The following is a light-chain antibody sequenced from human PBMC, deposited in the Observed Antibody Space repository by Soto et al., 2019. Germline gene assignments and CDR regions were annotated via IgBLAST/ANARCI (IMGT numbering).Light chain of an antibody. Sequence: EIELTQSPGTLSLSPAERATLXCRASQSVSSSYLAWYQQKPGQAPRLLIYGASSRATGIPDRFSGSGSGTDFTLTISRLEPEDFAVYYCQQYGSSPWTFGQGTKVDI. CDR3: QQYGSSPWT. CDR1: QSVSSSY. V-gene: IGKV3-20*01. CDR2: GAS. J-gene: IGKJ1*01.